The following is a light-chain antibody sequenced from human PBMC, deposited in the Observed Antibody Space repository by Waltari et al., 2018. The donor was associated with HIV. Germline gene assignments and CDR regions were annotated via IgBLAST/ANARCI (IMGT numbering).Light chain of an antibody. J-gene: IGLJ3*02. CDR3: QVWDSSSDHTRV. CDR2: DDS. CDR1: NLGSKI. V-gene: IGLV3-21*02. Sequence: SYVLTQPPSVSVAPGQTARITCGGNNLGSKIVHWYQQKPGQAPVLVVYDDSDRPSGIPERFSGSNSGNTATLTISRVEAGDEADYYCQVWDSSSDHTRVFGGGTKLTVL.